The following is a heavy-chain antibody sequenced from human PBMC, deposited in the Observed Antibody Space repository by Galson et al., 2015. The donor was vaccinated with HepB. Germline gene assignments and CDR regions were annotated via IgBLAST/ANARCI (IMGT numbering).Heavy chain of an antibody. CDR3: ARRSKSAAGIDRWFDP. D-gene: IGHD2-2*01. CDR1: GYTFTSYY. Sequence: SVKVSCKASGYTFTSYYMHWVRQAPGQGLEWMGIINPSGGSTSYAQKFQGRVTMTRDTSTSTVYMELRSLRSEDTAVYYCARRSKSAAGIDRWFDPWGQGTLVTVSS. V-gene: IGHV1-46*01. CDR2: INPSGGST. J-gene: IGHJ5*02.